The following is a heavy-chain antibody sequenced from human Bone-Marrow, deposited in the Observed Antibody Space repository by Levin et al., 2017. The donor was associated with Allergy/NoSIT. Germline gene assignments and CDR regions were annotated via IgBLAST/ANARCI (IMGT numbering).Heavy chain of an antibody. J-gene: IGHJ6*02. D-gene: IGHD1/OR15-1a*01. Sequence: GASVKVSCAASGFTLSDYYMSWIRQAPGKGLEWVSYISSRGTTMYPADSVKGRFTISRDNAKNSLSLQMNSLRADDTAVYYCARDMNKAHYNYGLDVWGQGTTVTVSS. CDR3: ARDMNKAHYNYGLDV. CDR2: ISSRGTTM. V-gene: IGHV3-11*01. CDR1: GFTLSDYY.